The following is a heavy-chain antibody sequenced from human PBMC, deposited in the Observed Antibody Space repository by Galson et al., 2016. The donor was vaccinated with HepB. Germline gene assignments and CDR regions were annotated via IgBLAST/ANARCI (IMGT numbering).Heavy chain of an antibody. V-gene: IGHV3-30*04. CDR3: VRASLARWELLKWDSFDY. CDR1: GFTFSSYT. D-gene: IGHD4-23*01. Sequence: SLRLSCAASGFTFSSYTLHWVRQAPGKALEWVTLISYDGPKKNYADAVKGRFTISRDNSKNTLYLQMNSLSVEDTAVYYCVRASLARWELLKWDSFDYWGQGIRVTVSS. CDR2: ISYDGPKK. J-gene: IGHJ4*02.